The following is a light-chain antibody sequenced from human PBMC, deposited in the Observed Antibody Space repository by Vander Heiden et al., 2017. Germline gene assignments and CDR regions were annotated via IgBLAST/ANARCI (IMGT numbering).Light chain of an antibody. J-gene: IGKJ2*01. CDR2: GAS. CDR3: QQYGSSSYT. CDR1: QSVSSSY. V-gene: IGKV3-20*01. Sequence: DIGLTQSPGTLSLSPGERATLSCRASQSVSSSYLAWYQQKPGQAPRLLIYGASSRATGIPDRFSGSGSGTDFTLTISRLEPEDFAVYYCQQYGSSSYTFGQGTKLEIK.